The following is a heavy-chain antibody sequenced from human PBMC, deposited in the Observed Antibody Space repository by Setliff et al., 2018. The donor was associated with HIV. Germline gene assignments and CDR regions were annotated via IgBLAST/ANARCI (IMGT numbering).Heavy chain of an antibody. CDR1: GGSISSSSYY. CDR2: IYYSGST. Sequence: PSETLSLTCTVSGGSISSSSYYWGWIRQPPGKGLEWIGSIYYSGSTYYNPSLKNRVTISVDTSKNQFSLKLSSVTAADTAVYYCARHREAYYDILTGYYIKGAFDYWGQGTLVTVSS. J-gene: IGHJ4*02. D-gene: IGHD3-9*01. V-gene: IGHV4-39*01. CDR3: ARHREAYYDILTGYYIKGAFDY.